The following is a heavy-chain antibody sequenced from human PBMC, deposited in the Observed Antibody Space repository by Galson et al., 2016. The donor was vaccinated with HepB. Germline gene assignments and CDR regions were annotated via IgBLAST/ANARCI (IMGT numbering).Heavy chain of an antibody. CDR1: GFTFSTYY. J-gene: IGHJ5*02. V-gene: IGHV3-11*06. CDR2: ISNSGVNT. CDR3: ARDRTARAAVDL. D-gene: IGHD6-13*01. Sequence: SLRLSCAASGFTFSTYYMSWVRQAPGRELEWVAYISNSGVNTHYAGSVNGRFTISRDNAKNSLFLQMNSLRGEDTALYYCARDRTARAAVDLWGQGTLVTVSS.